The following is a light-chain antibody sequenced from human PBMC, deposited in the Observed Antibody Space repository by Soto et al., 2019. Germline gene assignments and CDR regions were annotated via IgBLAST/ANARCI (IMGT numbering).Light chain of an antibody. CDR2: GVS. J-gene: IGKJ1*01. V-gene: IGKV1-5*01. CDR3: QQFYTGWT. Sequence: DIQMTQSPSTLSASVGDRVTITCRASQSFGRSLAWYQQQRGKAPKLLIYGVSTLESGVPSRFSGFGSGTEFTLSISSLQPGDFGTYYCQQFYTGWTFGQGNRV. CDR1: QSFGRS.